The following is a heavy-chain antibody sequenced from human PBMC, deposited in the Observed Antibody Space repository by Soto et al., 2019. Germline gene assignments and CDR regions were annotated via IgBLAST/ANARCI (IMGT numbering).Heavy chain of an antibody. CDR3: ARDGFCTSTTCRLGNWFDP. D-gene: IGHD2-2*01. V-gene: IGHV4-34*01. CDR1: GGSFSGYY. CDR2: INHRGST. Sequence: QVQLQQWGAGLLKPSETLSLTCVVYGGSFSGYYWSWIRQSPGKGLEWIGGINHRGSTNYNPSLESRVTISVDTSKNQFSLKLPSVTAADTAMYYCARDGFCTSTTCRLGNWFDPWGQGTLVTVSS. J-gene: IGHJ5*02.